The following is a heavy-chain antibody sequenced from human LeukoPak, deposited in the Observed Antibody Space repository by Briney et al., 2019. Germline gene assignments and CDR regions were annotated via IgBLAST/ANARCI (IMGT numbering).Heavy chain of an antibody. V-gene: IGHV3-15*01. CDR3: TTDSSSWSQIDY. CDR2: IKSKTDGGTT. CDR1: GFTFGDYA. D-gene: IGHD6-13*01. J-gene: IGHJ4*02. Sequence: GGSLRLSCTASGFTFGDYAMSWVRQAPGKGLEWVGRIKSKTDGGTTDYAAPVKGRFTISRDDSKNTLYLQMNSLKTEDTAVYYCTTDSSSWSQIDYWGQGTLVTVSS.